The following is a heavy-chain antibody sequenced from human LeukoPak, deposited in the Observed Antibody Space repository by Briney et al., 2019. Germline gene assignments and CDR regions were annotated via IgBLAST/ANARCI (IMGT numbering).Heavy chain of an antibody. CDR3: RRAARWQFDL. CDR2: ITGPGDRA. J-gene: IGHJ2*01. D-gene: IGHD1-1*01. Sequence: GGSLRLSCAASGFTFSSYAMTWVRQAPGKGLEWVSIITGPGDRAYYADSVKGRFTISRDNAKNSLYLQMSSLRAEDTALYCTRRAARWQFDLWGRGTLLTVSS. CDR1: GFTFSSYA. V-gene: IGHV3-23*01.